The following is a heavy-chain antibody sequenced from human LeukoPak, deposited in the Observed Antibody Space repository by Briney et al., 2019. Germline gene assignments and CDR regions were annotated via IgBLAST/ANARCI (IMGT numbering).Heavy chain of an antibody. J-gene: IGHJ4*02. V-gene: IGHV4-59*01. D-gene: IGHD6-19*01. CDR2: IYYGGST. CDR1: GGSISSYY. CDR3: ARASGQWLPPVY. Sequence: SETLSLTCTVSGGSISSYYWSWIRQPPGKGLERIGYIYYGGSTNYNPSLKSRVTISVDTSKNQFSLKLSSVTAADTAVYYCARASGQWLPPVYWGQGTLVTVSS.